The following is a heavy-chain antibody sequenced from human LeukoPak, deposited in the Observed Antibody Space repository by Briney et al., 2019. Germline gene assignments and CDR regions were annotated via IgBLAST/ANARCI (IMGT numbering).Heavy chain of an antibody. CDR1: GYTFTSYY. CDR3: ARDPYCGGDCYPNWFDP. J-gene: IGHJ5*02. CDR2: INPSGGST. D-gene: IGHD2-21*02. Sequence: GASVKVSCKASGYTFTSYYMHWVRQAPGQGLEWMGIINPSGGSTSYAQKFQGRVTMTRDTSTSTVYMELSSLRSEDTAVYYCARDPYCGGDCYPNWFDPWGQGTLVTVSS. V-gene: IGHV1-46*01.